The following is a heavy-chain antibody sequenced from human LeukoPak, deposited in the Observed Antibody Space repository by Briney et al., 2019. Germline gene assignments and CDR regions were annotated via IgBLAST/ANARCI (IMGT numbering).Heavy chain of an antibody. CDR3: ARDPDTSSKVDF. CDR1: GFAFSDHY. D-gene: IGHD2-2*02. J-gene: IGHJ4*02. V-gene: IGHV3-11*01. CDR2: ISNSGSVL. Sequence: TPGGSLRLSCAASGFAFSDHYMSWIRQAPGKGLEWVAYISNSGSVLYYTDSVKGRFTISRDNAKKSLYLQMDGLRAEDTAVYFCARDPDTSSKVDFWGQETLVTVSS.